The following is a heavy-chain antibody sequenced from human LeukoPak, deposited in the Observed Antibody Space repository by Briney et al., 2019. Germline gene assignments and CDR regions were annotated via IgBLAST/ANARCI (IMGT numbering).Heavy chain of an antibody. CDR2: ISYDGSNK. V-gene: IGHV3-30-3*01. D-gene: IGHD6-13*01. Sequence: PGGSLRLSCAASGFTFSSYAMHWVRQAPGKGLEWVAVISYDGSNKYYADSVKGRFTISRDNSKNTLYLQMNSLRAEDTAVYYCARATRIAAAGPDYWGQGTLVTVSS. CDR1: GFTFSSYA. J-gene: IGHJ4*02. CDR3: ARATRIAAAGPDY.